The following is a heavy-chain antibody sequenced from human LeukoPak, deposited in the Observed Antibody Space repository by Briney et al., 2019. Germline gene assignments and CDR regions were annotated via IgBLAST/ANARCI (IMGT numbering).Heavy chain of an antibody. J-gene: IGHJ4*02. D-gene: IGHD5-12*01. CDR1: GFTVSSNY. V-gene: IGHV3-53*01. Sequence: GGSLRLSCAASGFTVSSNYMSWVRQAPGKGLEWVSIIYRGGNTYYADSVKGRFTISRDNSKNTLYFQMNSLRAEDTAVYYCARGGTWDFDYWGQGTLATVSS. CDR2: IYRGGNT. CDR3: ARGGTWDFDY.